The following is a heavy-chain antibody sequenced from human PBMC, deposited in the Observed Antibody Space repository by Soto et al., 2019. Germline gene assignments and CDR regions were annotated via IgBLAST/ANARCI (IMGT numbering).Heavy chain of an antibody. V-gene: IGHV4-59*01. CDR2: IYYSGST. D-gene: IGHD3-9*01. Sequence: QVQLQESGPGLVKPSETLSLTCTVSGGSISSYYWSWIRQPQGKGLEWIGYIYYSGSTNYNHSLKSRVTISVDTSKNHFSLKLSSVTAADTAVYYCARGDILTGYYYPYWGQGTLVTVAS. CDR3: ARGDILTGYYYPY. J-gene: IGHJ4*02. CDR1: GGSISSYY.